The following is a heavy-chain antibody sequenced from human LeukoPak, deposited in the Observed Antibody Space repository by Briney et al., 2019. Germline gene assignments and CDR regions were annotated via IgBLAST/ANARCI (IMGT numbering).Heavy chain of an antibody. V-gene: IGHV1-46*01. CDR3: ASLGSGSSRIIDFDY. D-gene: IGHD3-10*01. CDR1: GYTFISYY. Sequence: ASVKVSFKASGYTFISYYMHWVRQAPGQGLEWMGIIDPSGGGTNYAQKFQGRVTMTRDTSTSTVYMELSSLRSEDTAVYYCASLGSGSSRIIDFDYWGQGTLVTVSS. J-gene: IGHJ4*02. CDR2: IDPSGGGT.